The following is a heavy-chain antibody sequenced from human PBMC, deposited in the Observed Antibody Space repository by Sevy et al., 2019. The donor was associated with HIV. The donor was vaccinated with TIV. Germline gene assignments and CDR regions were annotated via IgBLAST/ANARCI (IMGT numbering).Heavy chain of an antibody. CDR1: GYTFTNYY. Sequence: ASVKVSCKASGYTFTNYYMHWVRQAPGQGLEWMAIINPSSGGTTYATKFQGRVTMTRDTSTSTVYMELSSLRSEDTAVYYCASGGGVATYYYYYAMDVWGQGTTVTVSS. J-gene: IGHJ6*02. D-gene: IGHD5-12*01. V-gene: IGHV1-46*03. CDR2: INPSSGGT. CDR3: ASGGGVATYYYYYAMDV.